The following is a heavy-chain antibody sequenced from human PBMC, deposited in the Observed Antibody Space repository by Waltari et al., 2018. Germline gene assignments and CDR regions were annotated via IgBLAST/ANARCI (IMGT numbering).Heavy chain of an antibody. D-gene: IGHD6-19*01. CDR3: ARVRPQEGGIMRQWLATVGYYYYGMDV. Sequence: GQGLEWMGGIIPIFGTANYAQKFQGRVTITADESTSTAYMELSSLRSEDTAVYYCARVRPQEGGIMRQWLATVGYYYYGMDVWGQGTTVTVSS. J-gene: IGHJ6*02. CDR2: IIPIFGTA. V-gene: IGHV1-69*01.